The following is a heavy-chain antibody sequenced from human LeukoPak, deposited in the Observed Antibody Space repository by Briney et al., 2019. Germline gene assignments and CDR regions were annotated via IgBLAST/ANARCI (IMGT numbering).Heavy chain of an antibody. D-gene: IGHD6-19*01. CDR3: ARDGIAGAPTYYFDY. J-gene: IGHJ4*02. Sequence: QAGGSLRLSCAASGFTFSSYAMHWVRQAPGKGLEFVSAISSNGGSTYYANSVKGRFTVSRDNSKNTLYLQMGSLRAEDMAVYYCARDGIAGAPTYYFDYWGQGTLVTVSS. CDR2: ISSNGGST. V-gene: IGHV3-64*01. CDR1: GFTFSSYA.